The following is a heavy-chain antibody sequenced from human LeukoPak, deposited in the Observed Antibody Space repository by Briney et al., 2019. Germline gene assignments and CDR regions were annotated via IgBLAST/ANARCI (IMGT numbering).Heavy chain of an antibody. D-gene: IGHD3-9*01. CDR2: INQDGSEE. Sequence: ETLSLTCTVSGGSISSSSYYWGWVRQAPGKGLACVANINQDGSEEYYVDSVKGRFTISRDNAKNSLYLQMNSLRAEDTAVYYCARDNILTGLGGGQGTLVTVSS. CDR3: ARDNILTGLG. J-gene: IGHJ4*02. V-gene: IGHV3-7*01. CDR1: GGSISSSSYY.